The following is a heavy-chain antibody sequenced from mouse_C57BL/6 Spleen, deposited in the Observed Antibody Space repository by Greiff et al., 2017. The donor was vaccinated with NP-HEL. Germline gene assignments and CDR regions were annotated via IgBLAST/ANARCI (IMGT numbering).Heavy chain of an antibody. Sequence: EVNVVESGEGLVKPGGSLKLSCAASGFTFSSYAMSWVRQTPEKRLEWVAYISSGGDYIYYADTVKGRFTISRDNARNTLYLQMSSLKSEDTAMYYCTRDDGYYVGFAYWGQGTLVTVSA. CDR3: TRDDGYYVGFAY. CDR1: GFTFSSYA. V-gene: IGHV5-9-1*02. CDR2: ISSGGDYI. D-gene: IGHD2-3*01. J-gene: IGHJ3*01.